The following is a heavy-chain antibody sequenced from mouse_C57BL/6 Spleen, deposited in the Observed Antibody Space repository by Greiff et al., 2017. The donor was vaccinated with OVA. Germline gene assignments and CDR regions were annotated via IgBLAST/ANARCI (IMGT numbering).Heavy chain of an antibody. J-gene: IGHJ1*03. CDR3: ARSYGSSLWYFDV. CDR2: IRNKANGYTT. CDR1: GFTFTDYY. D-gene: IGHD1-1*01. V-gene: IGHV7-3*01. Sequence: EVQVVESGGGLVQPGGSLSLSCAASGFTFTDYYMSWVRQPPGKALEWLGFIRNKANGYTTEYSASVKGRFTISRDNSQSILYLQMNALRAEDSATYYCARSYGSSLWYFDVWGTGTTVTVSS.